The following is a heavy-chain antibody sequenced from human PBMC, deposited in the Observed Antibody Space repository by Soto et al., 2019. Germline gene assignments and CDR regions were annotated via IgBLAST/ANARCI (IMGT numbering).Heavy chain of an antibody. D-gene: IGHD3-3*01. J-gene: IGHJ4*02. CDR2: IYSGGST. Sequence: GGSLRLSCAASGFTVSSNYMSWVRQAPGKGLEWVSVIYSGGSTYYADSVKGRFTISRDNSKNTLYLQMNSLRAEDTAVYYCAKDLGDFWSGSLQTHFDYWGQGTLVTVSS. CDR3: AKDLGDFWSGSLQTHFDY. CDR1: GFTVSSNY. V-gene: IGHV3-66*01.